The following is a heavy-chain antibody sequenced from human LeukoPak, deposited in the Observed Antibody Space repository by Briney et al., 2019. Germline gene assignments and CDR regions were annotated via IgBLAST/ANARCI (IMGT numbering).Heavy chain of an antibody. Sequence: GESLKISCKGSGYSFTSYWIGWVRQMPRKGLEWMGIIYPGDSDTRYSPSFQGQVTISADKSITTAYLQWSSLKASDTAMYYCARQLRYFDWLIDYWGQGTLVTVSS. CDR2: IYPGDSDT. V-gene: IGHV5-51*01. CDR3: ARQLRYFDWLIDY. D-gene: IGHD3-9*01. CDR1: GYSFTSYW. J-gene: IGHJ4*02.